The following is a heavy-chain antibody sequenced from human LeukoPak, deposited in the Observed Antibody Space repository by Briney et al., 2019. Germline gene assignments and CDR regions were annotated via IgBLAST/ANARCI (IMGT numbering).Heavy chain of an antibody. D-gene: IGHD5-18*01. V-gene: IGHV4-38-2*02. CDR3: ASGYSYGLDWAFDI. Sequence: KPSGTLSLTCTVSGYSISSGYYWGWIRQPPRKGLEWTGSIYHSGSTYYNPSHKSRVTISVDTSKNQFSLKLSSVTAADTAVYYCASGYSYGLDWAFDIWGQGTMVTVSS. CDR2: IYHSGST. CDR1: GYSISSGYY. J-gene: IGHJ3*02.